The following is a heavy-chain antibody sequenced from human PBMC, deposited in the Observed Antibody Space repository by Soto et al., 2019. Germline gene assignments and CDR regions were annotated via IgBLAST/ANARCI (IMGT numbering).Heavy chain of an antibody. J-gene: IGHJ4*02. CDR2: IIPIFGTA. CDR1: GGTFSSYA. Sequence: QVQLVQSGAEVKKPGSSVKVSRKASGGTFSSYAISWVRQAPGQGLEWMGGIIPIFGTANYAQKFQGRVTITADESTSTAYMELSSLRSEDTAVYYCARDGTLRYDSSGYYWEPLDYWGQGTLVTVSS. D-gene: IGHD3-22*01. CDR3: ARDGTLRYDSSGYYWEPLDY. V-gene: IGHV1-69*01.